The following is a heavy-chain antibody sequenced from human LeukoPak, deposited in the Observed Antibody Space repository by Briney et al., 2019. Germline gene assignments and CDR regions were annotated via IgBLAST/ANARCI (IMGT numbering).Heavy chain of an antibody. CDR2: ISSTSSHI. J-gene: IGHJ4*02. D-gene: IGHD2-15*01. CDR1: GFTFSSYD. CDR3: ASGYCNGGGCYHDY. V-gene: IGHV3-21*01. Sequence: PGGSLRLSCAASGFTFSSYDMNWVRQAPGKGLEWVSSISSTSSHIYYADSGKGRFTISRDNAKNSLYLQMNSLRVEDTAVYYCASGYCNGGGCYHDYWGQGTLVTASS.